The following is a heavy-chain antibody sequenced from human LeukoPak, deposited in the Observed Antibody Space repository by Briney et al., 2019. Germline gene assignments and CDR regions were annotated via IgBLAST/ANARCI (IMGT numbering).Heavy chain of an antibody. J-gene: IGHJ4*02. Sequence: GGSLRLSCAASGFTFSSYWMSWVRQAPGKGLEGVANIKKDGSEKYYVDSVEGRFTISRDNAKNSLYLQMNSLRAEDTAVYYCAKDGAERITIFGVVITQTHFDYWGQGTLVTVSS. CDR1: GFTFSSYW. V-gene: IGHV3-7*03. D-gene: IGHD3-3*01. CDR2: IKKDGSEK. CDR3: AKDGAERITIFGVVITQTHFDY.